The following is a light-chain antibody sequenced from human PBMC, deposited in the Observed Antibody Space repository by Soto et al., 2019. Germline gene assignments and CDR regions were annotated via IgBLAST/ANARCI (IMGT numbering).Light chain of an antibody. CDR2: EVN. Sequence: QSALTQPASVSGSPGQSITISCTGTSSDIGGYKHVSWYQQYPGEAPKIMIYEVNNRPSGVSNRFSGSKSGNTASLTISGLQTEDEADYYCCSFTSSNTVIFGGGTKLTVL. V-gene: IGLV2-14*01. CDR1: SSDIGGYKH. J-gene: IGLJ2*01. CDR3: CSFTSSNTVI.